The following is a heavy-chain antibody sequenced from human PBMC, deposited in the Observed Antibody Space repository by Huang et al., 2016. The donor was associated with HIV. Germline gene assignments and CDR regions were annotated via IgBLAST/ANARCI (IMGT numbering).Heavy chain of an antibody. J-gene: IGHJ3*01. CDR3: AKDGWAASDADAFDV. V-gene: IGHV3-23*01. CDR1: GLSFSSFG. CDR2: ISGSGDMT. D-gene: IGHD2-2*03. Sequence: EVKLLESGGGLVQPGGSLRLSCAASGLSFSSFGMRGVRQAPGKGRQWISGISGSGDMTSYADSGKGRFTISRDNSKNTLFLHMKSLRVEDTAVYYCAKDGWAASDADAFDVWGQGTVVSVS.